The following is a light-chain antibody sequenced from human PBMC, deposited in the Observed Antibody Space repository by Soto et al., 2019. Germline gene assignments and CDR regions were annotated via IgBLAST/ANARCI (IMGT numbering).Light chain of an antibody. V-gene: IGKV3-15*01. Sequence: EIVMTQSPATLSVSPGERATLSCRASRNINRKLAWYQQKPGQAPRLLISGASTRATGIPARFSGSGSGTEFTLTISRLQSEDFALYYCQPYYDYPPLIFGGGTKVEIK. CDR3: QPYYDYPPLI. J-gene: IGKJ4*01. CDR1: RNINRK. CDR2: GAS.